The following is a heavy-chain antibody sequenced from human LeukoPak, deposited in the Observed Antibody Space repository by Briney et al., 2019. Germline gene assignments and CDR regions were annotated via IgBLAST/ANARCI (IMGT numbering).Heavy chain of an antibody. V-gene: IGHV3-23*01. CDR3: ARLGDGYDLYYFDY. Sequence: PGGSLRLSCAASGFTFSSYAMSWVRQAPGKGLEWVSVISGSGDSTYYADSVKGRFTISRDNSKNTLYLQMNSLRAEDTAVYYCARLGDGYDLYYFDYWGQGTLVTVSS. CDR2: ISGSGDST. CDR1: GFTFSSYA. J-gene: IGHJ4*02. D-gene: IGHD5-24*01.